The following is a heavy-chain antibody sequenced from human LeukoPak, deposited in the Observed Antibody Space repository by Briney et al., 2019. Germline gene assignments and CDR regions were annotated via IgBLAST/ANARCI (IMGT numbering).Heavy chain of an antibody. CDR2: LYSGGNT. J-gene: IGHJ4*02. V-gene: IGHV3-53*01. D-gene: IGHD3-22*01. CDR3: ARWGSGYLFDY. CDR1: GFTVSSNY. Sequence: GGSLRLSCAVSGFTVSSNYMSWVRQAPGKGLEWVSVLYSGGNTYYADSVKGRFTISRDNSKNTLYLQMNSLRAEDTAVYYCARWGSGYLFDYWGQGTLVTVSS.